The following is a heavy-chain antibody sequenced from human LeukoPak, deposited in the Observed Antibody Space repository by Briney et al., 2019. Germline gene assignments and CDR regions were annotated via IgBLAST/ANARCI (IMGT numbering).Heavy chain of an antibody. CDR3: ARTNLDVLVMPPAMREMDH. Sequence: SVKVSCKTSGGIFTNYGITWVRQAPGQGLEWMGRIIPLFRSSIYAQKFQGRVTLTADISTTTAYMELSSLRSEGTAVYYCARTNLDVLVMPPAMREMDHWGQGTLVSVSS. CDR2: IIPLFRSS. CDR1: GGIFTNYG. J-gene: IGHJ4*02. D-gene: IGHD2-2*01. V-gene: IGHV1-69*06.